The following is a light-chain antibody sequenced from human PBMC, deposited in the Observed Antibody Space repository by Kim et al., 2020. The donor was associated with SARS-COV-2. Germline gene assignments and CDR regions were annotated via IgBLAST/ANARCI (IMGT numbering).Light chain of an antibody. CDR3: QQYDDLPYT. V-gene: IGKV1-33*01. CDR1: QDISIF. J-gene: IGKJ2*01. Sequence: SASVGDRVPITCQASQDISIFLIWFQQNPGKAPKLVIYDASNLETGVPSRFSGRRSGTDFTFTISSLRPEDVATYYCQQYDDLPYTFGQGTKLEI. CDR2: DAS.